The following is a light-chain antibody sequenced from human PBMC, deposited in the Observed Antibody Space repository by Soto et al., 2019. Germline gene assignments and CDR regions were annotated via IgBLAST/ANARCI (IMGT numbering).Light chain of an antibody. J-gene: IGLJ1*01. CDR1: RLGDKY. Sequence: SYELTQPPSVSVSPGQTASITCSGVRLGDKYTCWYQQRPGQSPMLVIYQDTKRPSGIPERFSGSNSGNTATLTIIGTQAVDEADYYCQVWDSSTLYVFGTGTKLTVL. V-gene: IGLV3-1*01. CDR2: QDT. CDR3: QVWDSSTLYV.